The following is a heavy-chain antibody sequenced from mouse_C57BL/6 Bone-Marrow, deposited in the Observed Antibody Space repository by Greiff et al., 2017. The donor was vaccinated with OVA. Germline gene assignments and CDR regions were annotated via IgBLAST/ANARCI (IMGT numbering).Heavy chain of an antibody. J-gene: IGHJ2*01. CDR2: ISSGGSYT. CDR1: GFTFSSYG. V-gene: IGHV5-6*02. Sequence: EVMLVESGGDLVKPGGSLKLSCAASGFTFSSYGMSWVRQTPDQRLEWVATISSGGSYTSYPDSVKGRFTISRDNAKNTPYLQMSSLKSEDTAMYYCAGGSWGYWGQGTTLTVSS. D-gene: IGHD4-1*01. CDR3: AGGSWGY.